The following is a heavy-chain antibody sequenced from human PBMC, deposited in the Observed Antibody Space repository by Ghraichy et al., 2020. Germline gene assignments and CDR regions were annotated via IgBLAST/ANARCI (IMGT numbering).Heavy chain of an antibody. CDR2: IYYSGST. J-gene: IGHJ4*02. CDR1: GGSVSSGSYY. CDR3: ARGNYEALFDY. Sequence: SETLSLTCTVSGGSVSSGSYYWSWIRQPPGKGLEWIGYIYYSGSTNYNPSLKSRVTISVDTSKNQFSLKLSSVTAADTAVYYCARGNYEALFDYWGQGTLVTVSS. V-gene: IGHV4-61*01. D-gene: IGHD1-7*01.